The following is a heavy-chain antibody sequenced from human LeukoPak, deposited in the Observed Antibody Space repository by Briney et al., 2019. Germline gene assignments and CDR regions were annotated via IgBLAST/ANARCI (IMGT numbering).Heavy chain of an antibody. CDR3: ARGSGSTMIVVVINRWDY. J-gene: IGHJ4*02. CDR1: GGSISSSSYY. CDR2: IYYSGST. V-gene: IGHV4-39*07. D-gene: IGHD3-22*01. Sequence: SETLSLTCTVSGGSISSSSYYWGWIRQPPGKGLEWIGSIYYSGSTYYNPSLKSRVTISVDTSKNQFSLKLSSVTAADTAVYYCARGSGSTMIVVVINRWDYWGQGTLVTVSS.